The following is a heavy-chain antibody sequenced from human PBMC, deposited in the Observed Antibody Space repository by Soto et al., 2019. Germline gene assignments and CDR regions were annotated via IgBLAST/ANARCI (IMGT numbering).Heavy chain of an antibody. CDR3: ARGAVTGTSLFDY. CDR1: GFTLTTYS. V-gene: IGHV3-48*02. CDR2: INKNGFTI. J-gene: IGHJ4*02. D-gene: IGHD6-19*01. Sequence: GGSLRLSCAVSGFTLTTYSMNCVRQAPGKGLEWISFINKNGFTIYYADSVKGRFTISRDYAKNSLYLQMDSLRHEDTAVYYCARGAVTGTSLFDYWGLGTLVTVS.